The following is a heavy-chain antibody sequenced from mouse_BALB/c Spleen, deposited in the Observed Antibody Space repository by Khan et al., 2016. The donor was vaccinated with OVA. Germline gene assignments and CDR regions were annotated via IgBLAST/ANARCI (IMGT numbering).Heavy chain of an antibody. V-gene: IGHV9-1*02. D-gene: IGHD1-1*01. CDR1: GYTFTNYG. Sequence: QIQLVQSGPELKKPGETVKISCKAYGYTFTNYGMNWVKQAPGKGLKWMGWINTYTGEPTYADDFKGRFAFSLETSASTAYLQINNLKNEDMATYFCARGLNYYGSWFAYWGQGTLVTVSA. J-gene: IGHJ3*01. CDR2: INTYTGEP. CDR3: ARGLNYYGSWFAY.